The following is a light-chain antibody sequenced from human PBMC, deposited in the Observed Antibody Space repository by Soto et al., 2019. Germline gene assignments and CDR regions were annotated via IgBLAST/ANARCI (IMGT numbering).Light chain of an antibody. CDR3: KQANSFMLT. V-gene: IGKV1-12*01. Sequence: DIQMTQSPSSVSASVGDRVTITCRASQGVNNWLAWYQQKPGRAPKLLIYAASKLHSGVPSRFSGSGSGTDFSLTITSLQPEDFATNYCKQANSFMLTFGGGTKVEIK. CDR2: AAS. J-gene: IGKJ4*01. CDR1: QGVNNW.